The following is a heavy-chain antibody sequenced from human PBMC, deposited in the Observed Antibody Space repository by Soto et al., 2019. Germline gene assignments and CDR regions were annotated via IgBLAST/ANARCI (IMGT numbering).Heavy chain of an antibody. V-gene: IGHV3-23*01. CDR1: GFTFSSYA. J-gene: IGHJ6*02. CDR3: AKDRRLTAMVPGGYYYYYGMDV. Sequence: PGGSLRLSCAASGFTFSSYAMSWVRQAPGKGLEWVSAISGSGGSTYYADSVKGRFTISRDNSKNTLYLQMNSLRAEDTAVYYCAKDRRLTAMVPGGYYYYYGMDVWGQGTTVTVSS. CDR2: ISGSGGST. D-gene: IGHD5-18*01.